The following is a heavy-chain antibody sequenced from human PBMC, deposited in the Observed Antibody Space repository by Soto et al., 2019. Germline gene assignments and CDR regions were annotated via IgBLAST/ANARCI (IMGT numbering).Heavy chain of an antibody. D-gene: IGHD3-3*02. CDR2: IFYLGSS. V-gene: IGHV4-39*01. CDR3: ARHSLALRKNNWFDP. J-gene: IGHJ5*02. CDR1: GDSIISSDFY. Sequence: TLSLTCTVSGDSIISSDFYWGWVRQPPGKGLEWIGSIFYLGSSYYNPSLKSRVTMSVDTSKNQFSPRLRSVTAADTALYFCARHSLALRKNNWFDPWGQGIMVTVSS.